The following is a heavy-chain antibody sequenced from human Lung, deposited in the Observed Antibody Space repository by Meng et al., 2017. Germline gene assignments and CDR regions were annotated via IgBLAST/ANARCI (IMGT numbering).Heavy chain of an antibody. J-gene: IGHJ4*02. Sequence: QLQLQESGSGRVKPSQTLALTCVVSGCSNKRGGYSWRWIRQQPGKGLEWIGYISHSGITYYTPSLKNRVTISVDRSKNQFSLRLTSVTAADTAVYSCARSGYCSGSSCYGSFYSWGQGTLVTVSS. CDR2: ISHSGIT. D-gene: IGHD2-15*01. V-gene: IGHV4-30-2*01. CDR3: ARSGYCSGSSCYGSFYS. CDR1: GCSNKRGGYS.